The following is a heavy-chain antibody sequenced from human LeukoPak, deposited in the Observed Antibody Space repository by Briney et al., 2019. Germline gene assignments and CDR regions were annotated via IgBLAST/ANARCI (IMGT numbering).Heavy chain of an antibody. D-gene: IGHD4-17*01. CDR2: IYNYGST. V-gene: IGHV4-59*11. CDR1: GASITSHY. CDR3: ARGVGYGDSRHYYD. Sequence: PSETLSLTCAVSGASITSHYWAWIRQSPEKGLEWIGYIYNYGSTKYEPSLKSRVSISDDTAKNQFSLNLKSVTAADTAVYYCARGVGYGDSRHYYDSGHGILVTVSS. J-gene: IGHJ4*01.